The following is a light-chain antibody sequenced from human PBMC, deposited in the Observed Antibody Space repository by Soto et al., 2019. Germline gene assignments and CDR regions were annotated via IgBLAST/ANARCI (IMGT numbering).Light chain of an antibody. CDR2: GAS. CDR1: RSVSSCF. Sequence: EIVLTQSPGTLSLSPGGRATLSCRASRSVSSCFLAWYQQKPGQAPRLLIYGASSRATGIPDRFSGSGSGTDFTLTISRLEPEDFAVYYCQQYGSSPPLTFGGGTKVEIK. J-gene: IGKJ4*01. V-gene: IGKV3-20*01. CDR3: QQYGSSPPLT.